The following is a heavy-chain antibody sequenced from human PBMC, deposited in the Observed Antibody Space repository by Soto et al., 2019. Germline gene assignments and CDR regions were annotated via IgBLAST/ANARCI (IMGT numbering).Heavy chain of an antibody. V-gene: IGHV3-74*01. J-gene: IGHJ3*01. CDR3: ARGDRGAFDL. CDR1: GCTFSYYW. Sequence: GGSLRLSCAASGCTFSYYWMHWVRQAPGQGLVWVSRIHSDGSSTTYADSVKGRFTISRDNAKNTLYLQMNSLRAEDTAVYYCARGDRGAFDLWGQGTMVTVSS. D-gene: IGHD2-21*02. CDR2: IHSDGSST.